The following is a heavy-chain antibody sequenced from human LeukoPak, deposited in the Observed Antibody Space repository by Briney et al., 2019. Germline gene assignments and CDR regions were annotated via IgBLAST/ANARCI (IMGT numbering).Heavy chain of an antibody. Sequence: GESLKISCKGSGYSFTSYWIGWVRQMPGKGLEWMGIIYPGDSDTRYSPSFQGQVTISADKSISTAYLQWSSLKASDTAIYYCARHRKPSTTSRTPMFYYYYYGMDVWGQGTTVAVSS. V-gene: IGHV5-51*01. CDR1: GYSFTSYW. CDR3: ARHRKPSTTSRTPMFYYYYYGMDV. CDR2: IYPGDSDT. D-gene: IGHD3-10*02. J-gene: IGHJ6*02.